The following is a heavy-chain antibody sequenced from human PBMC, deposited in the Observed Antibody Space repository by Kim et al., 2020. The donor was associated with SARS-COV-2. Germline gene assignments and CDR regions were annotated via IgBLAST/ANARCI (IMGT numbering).Heavy chain of an antibody. Sequence: ASVKVSCKASGYTFTGYYMHWVRQAPGQGLEWMGRINPNSGGTNYAQKFQGRVTMTRDTSISTAYMELSRLRSDDTAVYYCARINHATQTYYYVSGSYTSRAFDIWGQGTMVTVSS. CDR3: ARINHATQTYYYVSGSYTSRAFDI. D-gene: IGHD3-10*01. J-gene: IGHJ3*02. CDR1: GYTFTGYY. V-gene: IGHV1-2*06. CDR2: INPNSGGT.